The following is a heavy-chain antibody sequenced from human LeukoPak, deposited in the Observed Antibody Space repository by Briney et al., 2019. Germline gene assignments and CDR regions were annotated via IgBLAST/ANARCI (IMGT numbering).Heavy chain of an antibody. CDR3: ARTTKQAGFGGSGSYYNYYYYGMDV. V-gene: IGHV6-1*01. CDR2: TYYRSKWYN. J-gene: IGHJ6*02. Sequence: SQTLSLTCAISGDSVSSNSAAWNWIRQSPSRGLEWLGRTYYRSKWYNDYAVSVKSRITINPDTSKNQFSLQLNSVTPEDTAVYYCARTTKQAGFGGSGSYYNYYYYGMDVWGQGTTVTVSS. D-gene: IGHD3-10*01. CDR1: GDSVSSNSAA.